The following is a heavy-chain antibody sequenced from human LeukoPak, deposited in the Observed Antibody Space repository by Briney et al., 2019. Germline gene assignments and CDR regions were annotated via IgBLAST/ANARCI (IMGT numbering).Heavy chain of an antibody. CDR2: IYYSGST. Sequence: SETLSLTCTVSGGSISSSSYYWGWIRQPPGKGLEWIGSIYYSGSTYYNPSLKSRVTISVDTSKNQFSLKLSSVTAADTALYYCARDRHKYNYECSGYPPYWGQGALVTVSS. V-gene: IGHV4-39*02. D-gene: IGHD3-22*01. J-gene: IGHJ4*02. CDR3: ARDRHKYNYECSGYPPY. CDR1: GGSISSSSYY.